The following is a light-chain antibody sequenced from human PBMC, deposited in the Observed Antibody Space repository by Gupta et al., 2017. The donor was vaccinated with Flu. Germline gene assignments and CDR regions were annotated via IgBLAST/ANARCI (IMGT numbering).Light chain of an antibody. Sequence: TGDRVTITCRASQGISSYLAWYQQKPGKAPKLLIYAASTLQSGVPSRFSGSGSGTDFTLTISCLQSEDFATYYCQQYYSYPPTFGQGTKVEIK. CDR2: AAS. V-gene: IGKV1-8*01. J-gene: IGKJ1*01. CDR3: QQYYSYPPT. CDR1: QGISSY.